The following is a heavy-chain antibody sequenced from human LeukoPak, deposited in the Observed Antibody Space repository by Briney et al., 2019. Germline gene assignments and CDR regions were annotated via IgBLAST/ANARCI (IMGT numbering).Heavy chain of an antibody. CDR1: GGSISSYY. V-gene: IGHV4-59*08. J-gene: IGHJ4*02. CDR3: ARHSGQLLNRYFDY. Sequence: KASQTLSLTCTVSGGSISSYYWSWIRQPPGKGLEWIGYIYYSGSTNYNPSLKSRVTISVDTSKNQFSLKLTSVTATDTAVYYCARHSGQLLNRYFDYWGQGTLLTVSS. D-gene: IGHD1-26*01. CDR2: IYYSGST.